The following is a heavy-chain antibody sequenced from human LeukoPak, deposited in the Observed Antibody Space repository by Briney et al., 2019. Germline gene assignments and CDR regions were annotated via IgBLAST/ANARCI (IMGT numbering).Heavy chain of an antibody. J-gene: IGHJ4*02. CDR2: MYYSGSS. CDR3: ARHSPILTGYYVGY. CDR1: GGSISSSSNY. D-gene: IGHD3-9*01. Sequence: SETLSLTCTVSGGSISSSSNYWGWIRQPPGKGLEWIGSMYYSGSSYYNPSLKSRVTISGDTSKNQFSQKLSSVTAADTAVYHCARHSPILTGYYVGYWGQGTLVTVSS. V-gene: IGHV4-39*01.